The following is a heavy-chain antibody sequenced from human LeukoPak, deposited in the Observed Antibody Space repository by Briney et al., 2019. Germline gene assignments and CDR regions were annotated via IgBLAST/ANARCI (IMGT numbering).Heavy chain of an antibody. Sequence: SSETLSLTCTVSSGSISSYYWSWIRQPPGKGLEWIGYIYYSGSTNYKPSLKSRVTISVDTSKNQFSLKLSSVTAADTAVYYCARTGGYNSPPSYWGQGTLVTVSS. D-gene: IGHD5-24*01. V-gene: IGHV4-59*01. CDR1: SGSISSYY. J-gene: IGHJ4*02. CDR2: IYYSGST. CDR3: ARTGGYNSPPSY.